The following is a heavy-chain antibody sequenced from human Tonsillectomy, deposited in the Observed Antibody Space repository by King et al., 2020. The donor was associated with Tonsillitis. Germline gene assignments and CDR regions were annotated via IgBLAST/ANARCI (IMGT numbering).Heavy chain of an antibody. CDR2: ISHDGSIK. CDR1: GFTFSNFG. J-gene: IGHJ6*02. V-gene: IGHV3-30*18. Sequence: QLVQSGGGVVQPGRSLRLSCAASGFTFSNFGMHWVRQAPGKGLEWVSVISHDGSIKDYGDSVKGRFTISRDNSKNTLYLQMHSPRTEDTAMYYCAKDRNWNARVGNYYYGMDVWGQGTTVTVSS. CDR3: AKDRNWNARVGNYYYGMDV. D-gene: IGHD1-1*01.